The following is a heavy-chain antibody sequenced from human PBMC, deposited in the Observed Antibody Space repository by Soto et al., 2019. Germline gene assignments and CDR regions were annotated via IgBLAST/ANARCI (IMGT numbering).Heavy chain of an antibody. CDR3: ARVSKRGYSYGQMGGWFDP. Sequence: QVQLQESGPGLVKPSQTLSLTCTVSGGSISSGDYYWSWIRQPPGKGLEWIGYIYYSGSTYYNPSLKGRVTISVDTSKNQFSLKLSSVTAADTAVYYCARVSKRGYSYGQMGGWFDPWGQGTLVTVSS. CDR2: IYYSGST. D-gene: IGHD5-18*01. CDR1: GGSISSGDYY. J-gene: IGHJ5*02. V-gene: IGHV4-30-4*01.